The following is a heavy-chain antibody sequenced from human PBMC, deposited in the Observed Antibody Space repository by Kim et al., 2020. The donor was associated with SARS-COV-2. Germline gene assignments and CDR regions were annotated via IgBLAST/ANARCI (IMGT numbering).Heavy chain of an antibody. CDR1: GFTFNNYV. CDR3: AKGAAAGSVDR. Sequence: GGSLRLSCAASGFTFNNYVMIWVRQAPGKGLEWVSGISGSGDNTYYADSVKGRFTISRDNSKNTLYLQTNSLRAEDTAVYYCAKGAAAGSVDRWGQRTLVTVSS. J-gene: IGHJ5*02. D-gene: IGHD6-13*01. CDR2: ISGSGDNT. V-gene: IGHV3-23*01.